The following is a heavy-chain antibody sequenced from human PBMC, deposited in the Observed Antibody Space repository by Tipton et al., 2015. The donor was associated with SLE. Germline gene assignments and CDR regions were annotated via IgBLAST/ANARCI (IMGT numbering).Heavy chain of an antibody. CDR3: ARGQMDHAFDI. J-gene: IGHJ3*02. V-gene: IGHV4-61*09. CDR2: IYTSGST. CDR1: GGSISSGSYY. Sequence: TLSLTCTVSGGSISSGSYYWSWIRQPAGKGLEWIGYIYTSGSTNYNPSLKSRVTISVDTSKNQFSLKLSSVTAADTAVYYCARGQMDHAFDIWGQGTMVTVSS. D-gene: IGHD5-24*01.